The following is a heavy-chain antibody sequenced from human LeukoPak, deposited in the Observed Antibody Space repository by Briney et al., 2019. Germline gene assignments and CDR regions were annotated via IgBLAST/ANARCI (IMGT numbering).Heavy chain of an antibody. CDR2: IGTASDT. J-gene: IGHJ6*03. CDR1: GFTFSSFA. D-gene: IGHD1-1*01. Sequence: GGSLRLSCAASGFTFSSFAMHWVRQPTGQGLEWVSTIGTASDTYYPGSVEGRFTLYRDNDKHSLYLQMNSLTAGDTGVYYCARGPPRGKYYYMDVWGKGTTVTVSS. CDR3: ARGPPRGKYYYMDV. V-gene: IGHV3-13*01.